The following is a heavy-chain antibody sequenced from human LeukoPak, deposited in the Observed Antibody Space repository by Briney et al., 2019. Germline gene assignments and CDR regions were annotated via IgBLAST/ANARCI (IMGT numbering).Heavy chain of an antibody. V-gene: IGHV3-23*01. CDR1: GFTFSSYA. CDR2: LSGGDGST. D-gene: IGHD3-10*01. CDR3: AGSYYNVFDY. Sequence: GGSLRLSCAASGFTFSSYAMSWVRQAPGKGLEWVSALSGGDGSTFYTDSVKGRFTISRDNSKNTLYLQMNSLRAEDTAVYYCAGSYYNVFDYWGQGTLVTVSS. J-gene: IGHJ4*02.